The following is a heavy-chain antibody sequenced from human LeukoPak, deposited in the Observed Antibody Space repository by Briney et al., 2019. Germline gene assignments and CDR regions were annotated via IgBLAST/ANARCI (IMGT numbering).Heavy chain of an antibody. CDR2: IYPGDSDT. CDR1: GYRFTSYW. J-gene: IGHJ4*02. D-gene: IGHD6-13*01. CDR3: AIPGIAAAGKKAQYYFDY. V-gene: IGHV5-51*01. Sequence: GESLKISCKGSGYRFTSYWIGWVRQMPGKGLEWMGIIYPGDSDTRYSPSFPDQVTSSADKSISTTYLQWSSLKASDTAMYYCAIPGIAAAGKKAQYYFDYWGQGTLVTVSS.